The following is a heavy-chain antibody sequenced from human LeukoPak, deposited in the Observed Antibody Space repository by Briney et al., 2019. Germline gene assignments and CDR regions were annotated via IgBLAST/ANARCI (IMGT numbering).Heavy chain of an antibody. CDR3: ARGPSRVRDRGAFDI. CDR2: INHSGST. V-gene: IGHV4-34*01. D-gene: IGHD3-10*01. J-gene: IGHJ3*02. CDR1: GGSFSGYY. Sequence: SETLSLTCAVYGGSFSGYYLSWIRQPPGHGLEWIGEINHSGSTIYNPSLKSRVTISVDTSKNQFSLKLSSVTAADTAVYYCARGPSRVRDRGAFDIWGQGTMVTVSS.